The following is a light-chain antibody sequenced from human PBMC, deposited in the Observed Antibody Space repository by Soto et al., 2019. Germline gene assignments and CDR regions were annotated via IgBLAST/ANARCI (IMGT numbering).Light chain of an antibody. CDR3: QQYKDYTYT. Sequence: DIQMTQSPATLSASLGDRVTITCLASQRVDRWLAWYQQKPGKAPKLLISDASTLESGVPSRFSGSGSVTEFTLAIAGLQPDDFATYYCQQYKDYTYTFGQGTKVDIK. V-gene: IGKV1-5*01. CDR1: QRVDRW. J-gene: IGKJ1*01. CDR2: DAS.